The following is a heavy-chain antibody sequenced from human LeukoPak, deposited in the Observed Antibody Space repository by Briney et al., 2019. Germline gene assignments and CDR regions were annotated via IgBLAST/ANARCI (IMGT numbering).Heavy chain of an antibody. J-gene: IGHJ4*02. CDR3: AYYYDSSGYFY. V-gene: IGHV3-23*01. D-gene: IGHD3-22*01. Sequence: GGSLRLSCAASGFTFSSYAMSWVRQAPGKGLEWVSAISGSGGSTYYADSVKGRFTISRDNSKNTLYLQMNSLRAEDMAVYYCAYYYDSSGYFYWGQGTLVTVSS. CDR1: GFTFSSYA. CDR2: ISGSGGST.